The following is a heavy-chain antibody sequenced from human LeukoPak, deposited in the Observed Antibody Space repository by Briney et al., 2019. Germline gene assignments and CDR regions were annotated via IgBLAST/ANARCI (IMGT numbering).Heavy chain of an antibody. V-gene: IGHV1-2*02. D-gene: IGHD4-17*01. J-gene: IGHJ3*01. CDR3: ARERNYGDYGNAFYV. CDR1: GYTFTDYY. Sequence: ASVKVSCKASGYTFTDYYIHWMRQAPGQGLEWMGWINPKRGVTTYAQKFQGRVTMTRDTYITTAYMELARLRSDDTTIYYCARERNYGDYGNAFYVWGQGTKVTVSS. CDR2: INPKRGVT.